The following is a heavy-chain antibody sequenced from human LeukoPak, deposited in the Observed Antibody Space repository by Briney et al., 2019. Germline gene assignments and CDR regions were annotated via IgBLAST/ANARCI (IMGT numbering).Heavy chain of an antibody. CDR3: AKSGDDTVFTSTYYFDY. V-gene: IGHV3-33*06. CDR1: GFTFSSYG. CDR2: IWYDGSNK. Sequence: GRSLGLSCAASGFTFSSYGMHWVRQAPGKGLEWAAVIWYDGSNKYYEDSVKGRFTISRDNSKNTLYLQVNSLRAEDTAVYYCAKSGDDTVFTSTYYFDYWGQGTLVTVSS. D-gene: IGHD5-12*01. J-gene: IGHJ4*02.